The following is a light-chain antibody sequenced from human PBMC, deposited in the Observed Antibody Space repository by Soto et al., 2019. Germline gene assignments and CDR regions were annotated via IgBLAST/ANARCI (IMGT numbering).Light chain of an antibody. V-gene: IGKV3-20*01. Sequence: EIVLTQSPGTLSLSPGERATLSCRASQSVSSSYLAWYQQKPGQAPRLLIYDASSRATGIPDRFSGSGSGTDLPLTISRLEPEDFAVYYCQQYGSSPTFGQGTKVEIK. CDR3: QQYGSSPT. CDR2: DAS. CDR1: QSVSSSY. J-gene: IGKJ1*01.